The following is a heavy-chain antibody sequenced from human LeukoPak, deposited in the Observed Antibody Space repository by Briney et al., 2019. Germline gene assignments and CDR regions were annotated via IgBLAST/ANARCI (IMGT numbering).Heavy chain of an antibody. J-gene: IGHJ3*02. CDR2: INPNSGGT. CDR3: ARGSYYDLGDDAFDI. D-gene: IGHD3-22*01. CDR1: GYTFTGYY. Sequence: ASVKVSCKASGYTFTGYYMHWVRQAPGQGLEWMGWINPNSGGTNYAQKFQGRVTMTRDTSISIAYMELSRLRSDDTAVYYCARGSYYDLGDDAFDIWGQGTMVTVSS. V-gene: IGHV1-2*02.